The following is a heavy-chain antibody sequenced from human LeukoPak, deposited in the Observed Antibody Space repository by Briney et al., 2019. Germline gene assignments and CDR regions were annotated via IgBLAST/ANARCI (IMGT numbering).Heavy chain of an antibody. J-gene: IGHJ4*02. V-gene: IGHV4-59*01. D-gene: IGHD5-24*01. Sequence: SETLSLTCTVSGGSISSYYRSWIRQPPRKGLEWIGYIYYSGSTNYNPSLKSRVTISVDTSKNQFSLKLSSVTAADTAVYYCARDRHGCNDYWGQGTLVTVSS. CDR3: ARDRHGCNDY. CDR2: IYYSGST. CDR1: GGSISSYY.